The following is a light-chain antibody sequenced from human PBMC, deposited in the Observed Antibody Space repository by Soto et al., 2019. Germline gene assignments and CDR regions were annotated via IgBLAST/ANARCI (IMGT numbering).Light chain of an antibody. Sequence: QSVLTQPPSVSLAPGQRVTISCTGSSSNIGAGYDVHWYQQLPGTAPKLLIYGNTNRPSGVPDRFSGSKSGASASLAITGLQAEDEADYYCQSYDAGLSAYVFGSGTKVTVL. J-gene: IGLJ1*01. CDR2: GNT. V-gene: IGLV1-40*01. CDR1: SSNIGAGYD. CDR3: QSYDAGLSAYV.